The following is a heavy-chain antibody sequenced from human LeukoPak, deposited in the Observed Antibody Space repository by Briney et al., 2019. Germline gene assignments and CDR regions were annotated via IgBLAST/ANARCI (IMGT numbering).Heavy chain of an antibody. CDR2: ISSDGVEK. Sequence: QPGRSQRLSCEASGFTFSNYGIHWVRQTPGKGLEWVAAISSDGVEKHYADSVKGRFTISRDNSKSTLYLQMNSLRAEDTALYYCAREGHYDILTGYSPLEYYFYYMDVWGKGTTVTVSS. J-gene: IGHJ6*03. CDR1: GFTFSNYG. D-gene: IGHD3-9*01. V-gene: IGHV3-30*04. CDR3: AREGHYDILTGYSPLEYYFYYMDV.